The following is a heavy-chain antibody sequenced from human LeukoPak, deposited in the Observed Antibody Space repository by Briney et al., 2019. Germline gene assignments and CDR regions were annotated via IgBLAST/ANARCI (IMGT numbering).Heavy chain of an antibody. CDR3: ARLTGTTGFDY. D-gene: IGHD1-1*01. Sequence: GGSLRLSCAASGFPFSSYWMSWVRQAPGKGLEWVANIKQDGSDKYYVDSVKGRFSISRDNAKNSLYLQLNSLRADDMAVYYCARLTGTTGFDYWGQGTLVTVTS. CDR2: IKQDGSDK. J-gene: IGHJ4*02. CDR1: GFPFSSYW. V-gene: IGHV3-7*01.